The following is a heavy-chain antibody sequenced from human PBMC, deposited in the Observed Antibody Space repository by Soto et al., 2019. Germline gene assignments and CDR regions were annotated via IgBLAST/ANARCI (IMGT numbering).Heavy chain of an antibody. CDR2: IYYSGTT. V-gene: IGHV4-28*01. CDR1: GYSISSSNW. CDR3: ARQHYYDSSGYYTWN. Sequence: SETLSLTCAVSGYSISSSNWWGWIRQPPGKGLEWIGYIYYSGTTYYNPSLKNRVTISVDTSNNQFSLRLNSVTAADTAVYYCARQHYYDSSGYYTWNWGRGTLVTVSS. D-gene: IGHD3-22*01. J-gene: IGHJ4*02.